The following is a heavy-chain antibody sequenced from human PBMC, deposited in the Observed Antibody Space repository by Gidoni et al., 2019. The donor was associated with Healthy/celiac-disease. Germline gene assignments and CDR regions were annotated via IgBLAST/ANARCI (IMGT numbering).Heavy chain of an antibody. CDR3: ARDRTYYYDSSGYYYGGAFDI. V-gene: IGHV4-31*03. CDR1: GGSISSGGYY. CDR2: IYYSGST. Sequence: QVQLQESGPGLVKPSQTLSLTCTVSGGSISSGGYYWSWIRQHPGKGLEWIGYIYYSGSTYYNPSLKSRVTISVDTSKNQFSLKLSSVTAADTAVYYCARDRTYYYDSSGYYYGGAFDIWGQGTMVTVSS. J-gene: IGHJ3*02. D-gene: IGHD3-22*01.